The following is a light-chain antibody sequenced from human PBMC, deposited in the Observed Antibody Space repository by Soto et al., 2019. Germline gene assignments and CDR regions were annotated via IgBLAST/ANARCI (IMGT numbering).Light chain of an antibody. V-gene: IGKV3-20*01. CDR2: GAS. Sequence: EIVLTQSPATLSSSPGERATLSCRASQNVANNYFAWFRQKPGQTPRLLIYGASSRAAGIPDRFSGSGSGTDFTLTISRLEPEDFAVFYCQQYGTSPWTFGQGTKVDIK. CDR3: QQYGTSPWT. CDR1: QNVANNY. J-gene: IGKJ1*01.